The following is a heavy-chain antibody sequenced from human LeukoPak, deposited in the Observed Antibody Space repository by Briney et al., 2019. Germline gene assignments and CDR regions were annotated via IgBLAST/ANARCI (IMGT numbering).Heavy chain of an antibody. Sequence: GGSLRLSCAVSGFTFNDYWMTWVPQAPGKGLEWVAHIKQDGSEKYYVDSLKGRFTISRDNAKNSLFLQMNSLRAEDTAVYYCVRDCSSASLSSGCYYAMDVWGKGTTVTVAS. CDR3: VRDCSSASLSSGCYYAMDV. J-gene: IGHJ6*04. CDR2: IKQDGSEK. CDR1: GFTFNDYW. D-gene: IGHD2-2*01. V-gene: IGHV3-7*03.